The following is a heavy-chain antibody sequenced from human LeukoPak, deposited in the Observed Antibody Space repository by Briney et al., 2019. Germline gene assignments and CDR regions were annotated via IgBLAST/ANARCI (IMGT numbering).Heavy chain of an antibody. D-gene: IGHD5-12*01. CDR3: ARDYGYSLLFY. CDR2: ISGGSGST. V-gene: IGHV1-3*01. Sequence: GASVKVSCKACGYAFTNYAIHWIRQAPGQRREGMGWISGGSGSTKYSQKLQGRVTITRDTSASTAYMELSSLISEDTAVYYCARDYGYSLLFYWGQGTLVSVSS. CDR1: GYAFTNYA. J-gene: IGHJ4*02.